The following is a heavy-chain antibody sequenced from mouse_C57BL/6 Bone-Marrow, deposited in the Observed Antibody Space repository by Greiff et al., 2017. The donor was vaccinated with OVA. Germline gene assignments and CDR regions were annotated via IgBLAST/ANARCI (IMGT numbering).Heavy chain of an antibody. V-gene: IGHV1-53*01. CDR1: GYTFNSYW. J-gene: IGHJ1*03. CDR3: ARLCGYGNWKYFDV. CDR2: INPSNGGT. Sequence: QVQLQQPGTELVKPGASVKLSCKASGYTFNSYWMHWVKQRPGQGLEWIGNINPSNGGTNYNEKFKSKATLTGDTSSSTAYMQLSSLTSEDSAVYYCARLCGYGNWKYFDVWGTGTTVTVSS. D-gene: IGHD2-1*01.